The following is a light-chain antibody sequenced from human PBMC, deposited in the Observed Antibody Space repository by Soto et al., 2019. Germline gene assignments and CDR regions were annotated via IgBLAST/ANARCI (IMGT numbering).Light chain of an antibody. CDR3: TSFTRTNALVV. CDR1: SSDIGGYNY. V-gene: IGLV2-14*01. J-gene: IGLJ2*01. CDR2: EVS. Sequence: QSALTQPASVSGSPGQSITISCTGTSSDIGGYNYVSWYQQHPGKAPKLMISEVSNRPSGVSDRFSGSKSGDTASLTISGLQAEDEADYYCTSFTRTNALVVFGGGTKLTVL.